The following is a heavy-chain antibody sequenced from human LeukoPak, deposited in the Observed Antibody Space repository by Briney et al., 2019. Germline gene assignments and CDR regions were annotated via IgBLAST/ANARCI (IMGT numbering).Heavy chain of an antibody. CDR3: ARDQGLVNDAFDV. Sequence: GGSLRLSCAASGFNFSDYSMNWVRQSPGKGLEWVSYITISSTTIYYADSVKGRFTISRGNARNSLHLEMNSLRDEDTAIYYCARDQGLVNDAFDVWGQGTLVTVSS. CDR2: ITISSTTI. CDR1: GFNFSDYS. J-gene: IGHJ3*01. V-gene: IGHV3-48*02. D-gene: IGHD3-16*01.